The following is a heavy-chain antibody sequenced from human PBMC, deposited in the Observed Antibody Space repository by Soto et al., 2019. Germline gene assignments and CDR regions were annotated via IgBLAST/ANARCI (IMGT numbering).Heavy chain of an antibody. Sequence: XSVKVSCKTSGYTFTSYDINWVRQAPGQGLEWVGWMNTNSDDTRSAQKFRGRLTLTRDKSMRAVYMKLSNLRPDDTAVYYCAREWSAAGHFYGMDASGQGTTVTVSS. J-gene: IGHJ6*02. CDR2: MNTNSDDT. D-gene: IGHD6-13*01. CDR1: GYTFTSYD. V-gene: IGHV1-8*01. CDR3: AREWSAAGHFYGMDA.